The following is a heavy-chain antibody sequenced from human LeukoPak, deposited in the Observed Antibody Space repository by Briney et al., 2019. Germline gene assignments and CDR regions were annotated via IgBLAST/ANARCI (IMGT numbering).Heavy chain of an antibody. Sequence: GGSLRLSCAASGFTFSSYTMKWVRQAPGKGLEWVSSISSSSSYIYYADSVKGRFTISRENAKNSLYLQMNSLRAEDTAVYYCAREAILSSSWYMGLLRPVFGAFDIWGQGTMVTVSS. D-gene: IGHD6-13*01. CDR2: ISSSSSYI. J-gene: IGHJ3*02. V-gene: IGHV3-21*01. CDR3: AREAILSSSWYMGLLRPVFGAFDI. CDR1: GFTFSSYT.